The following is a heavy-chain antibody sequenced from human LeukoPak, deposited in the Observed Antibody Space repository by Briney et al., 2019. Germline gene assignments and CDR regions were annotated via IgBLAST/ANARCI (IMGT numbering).Heavy chain of an antibody. CDR3: ARDGLSYCSGGSCYSVDNWFDP. CDR1: GYSISSGYY. Sequence: SETLSLTCTVSGYSISSGYYWGWIRQPPGKGLEGIGSIYHSGSTYYNPSLKSRVTISVDTSKNQFSLKLSSVTAADTAVYYCARDGLSYCSGGSCYSVDNWFDPWGQGTLVTVSS. CDR2: IYHSGST. V-gene: IGHV4-38-2*02. J-gene: IGHJ5*02. D-gene: IGHD2-15*01.